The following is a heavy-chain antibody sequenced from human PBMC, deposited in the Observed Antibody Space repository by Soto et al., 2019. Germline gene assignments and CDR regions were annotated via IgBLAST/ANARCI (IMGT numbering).Heavy chain of an antibody. V-gene: IGHV3-48*03. J-gene: IGHJ2*01. CDR2: ISSSGSTI. D-gene: IGHD5-18*01. CDR1: GFTFSSYE. Sequence: GGSLRLSCAASGFTFSSYEMNWVRQAPGKGLEWVSYISSSGSTIYYADSVKGRFTISRDNAKNSLYLQMNSLRAEDTAVYYCARDRAGYRYGQRYWYFDLWGRGTLVTVYS. CDR3: ARDRAGYRYGQRYWYFDL.